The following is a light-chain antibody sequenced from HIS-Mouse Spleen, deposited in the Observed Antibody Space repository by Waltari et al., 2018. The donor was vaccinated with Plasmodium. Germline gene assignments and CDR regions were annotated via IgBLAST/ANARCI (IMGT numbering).Light chain of an antibody. J-gene: IGKJ1*01. CDR3: QQSYSTPWT. CDR2: APS. Sequence: DIQMTQSPSSLSASVGDRVTITCRASQSISSYLNWYQQKPGKAPKLLIYAPSSLQSGVPSRFSGSGSGTDFTLTISSLQPEDFVTYYCQQSYSTPWTFGQGTKVEIK. V-gene: IGKV1-39*01. CDR1: QSISSY.